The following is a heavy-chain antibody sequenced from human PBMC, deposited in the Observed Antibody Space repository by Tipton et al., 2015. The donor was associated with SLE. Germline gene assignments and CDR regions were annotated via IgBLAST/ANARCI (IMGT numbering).Heavy chain of an antibody. CDR2: ITPIFGIG. J-gene: IGHJ4*02. V-gene: IGHV1-69*13. D-gene: IGHD3-10*01. CDR3: ARDRGLKFDA. Sequence: QSGAEVKKPGASVKVSCKASGYTFTSYGISWVRQAPGQGLEWMGGITPIFGIGNYAQKFQARVTITADESTSTAYMELSSLRSEDTAVYYCARDRGLKFDAWGQGTLVTVSS. CDR1: GYTFTSYG.